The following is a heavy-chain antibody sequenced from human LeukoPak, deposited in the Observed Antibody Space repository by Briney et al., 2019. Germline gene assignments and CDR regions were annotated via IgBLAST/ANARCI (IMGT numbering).Heavy chain of an antibody. Sequence: SETLSLTCTVSGGSISSSNYYWGWIRQPPGKGLEWIGSIYYSGSTYYSPSLKSRVTISVDTSKNQFSLKLSSVTAADTAVYYCATEQWLVRYYFDYWGQGTLVTVSS. V-gene: IGHV4-39*07. J-gene: IGHJ4*02. CDR1: GGSISSSNYY. CDR2: IYYSGST. CDR3: ATEQWLVRYYFDY. D-gene: IGHD6-19*01.